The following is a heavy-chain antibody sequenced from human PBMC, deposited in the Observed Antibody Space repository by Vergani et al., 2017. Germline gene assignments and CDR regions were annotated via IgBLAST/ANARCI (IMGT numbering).Heavy chain of an antibody. CDR1: GGSISSSNW. Sequence: QVQLQESGPGLVKPSGTLSLTCAVSGGSISSSNWWSWVRQPPGMGLEWIGEIYHSGSTNYNPSLKSRVTISVDKSKNQFSLKLSSVTAADTAVYYCARDKVVVAASVLGRNWFDPWGQGTLVTVSS. CDR2: IYHSGST. V-gene: IGHV4-4*02. J-gene: IGHJ5*02. CDR3: ARDKVVVAASVLGRNWFDP. D-gene: IGHD2-15*01.